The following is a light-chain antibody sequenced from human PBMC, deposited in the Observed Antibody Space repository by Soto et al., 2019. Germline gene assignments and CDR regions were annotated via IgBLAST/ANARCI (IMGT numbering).Light chain of an antibody. J-gene: IGLJ1*01. Sequence: QSVLTQPASVSGSPGQSITISCTGTSSDVGAYNYVSWYQQHPGKAPKLMIYEVSHRPSGVSNRFSGSKSGNTASLTISGLQAEDEADYYCSSYTTNSTHVFGTGTKVTVL. CDR3: SSYTTNSTHV. V-gene: IGLV2-14*01. CDR1: SSDVGAYNY. CDR2: EVS.